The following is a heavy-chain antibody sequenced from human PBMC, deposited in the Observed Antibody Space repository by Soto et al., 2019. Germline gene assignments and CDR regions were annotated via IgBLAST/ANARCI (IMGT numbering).Heavy chain of an antibody. Sequence: QVQLVESGGGVVQPGRSLRLSCAASGFTFSTYTMHWVRQAPGKGLDWVALMSNDGSNKYYADSVKGRFILSRDNSKNTLYLQMNSLSAEDTAVYYCARAAAAGYYYFDMDVWGQGTTVTVSS. J-gene: IGHJ6*02. D-gene: IGHD6-13*01. CDR3: ARAAAAGYYYFDMDV. CDR1: GFTFSTYT. V-gene: IGHV3-30-3*01. CDR2: MSNDGSNK.